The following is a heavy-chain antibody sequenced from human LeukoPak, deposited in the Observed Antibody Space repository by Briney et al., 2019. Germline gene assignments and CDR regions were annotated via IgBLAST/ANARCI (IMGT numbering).Heavy chain of an antibody. Sequence: PGGSLRLSCAAPGFTFSSYGMHWVRQAPGKGLEWVAVIWYDGSNKYYADSVKGRFTISRDNSKNTLYLQMNSLRAEDTAVYYCAKTNYCSGGSCYSGAFDIWGQGTMVTVSS. CDR1: GFTFSSYG. CDR3: AKTNYCSGGSCYSGAFDI. V-gene: IGHV3-33*06. D-gene: IGHD2-15*01. J-gene: IGHJ3*02. CDR2: IWYDGSNK.